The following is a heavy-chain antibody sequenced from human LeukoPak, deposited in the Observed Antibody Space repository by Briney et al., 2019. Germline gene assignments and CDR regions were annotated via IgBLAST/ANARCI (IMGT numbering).Heavy chain of an antibody. CDR2: ISSSSSYI. CDR1: GFTFSSYS. D-gene: IGHD3-3*01. Sequence: PGGSLRLSCAASGFTFSSYSMNWVRQAPGKGLEWVSSISSSSSYIYYADSVKGRFTISRDNAKNSLYLQMNSLRAEDTAVYYCASQGDTNILRFLEWSIDAFDIWGQGTMVTVSS. V-gene: IGHV3-21*01. CDR3: ASQGDTNILRFLEWSIDAFDI. J-gene: IGHJ3*02.